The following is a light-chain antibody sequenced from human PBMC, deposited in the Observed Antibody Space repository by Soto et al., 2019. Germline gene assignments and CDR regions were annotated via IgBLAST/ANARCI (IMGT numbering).Light chain of an antibody. CDR2: KAS. CDR1: QTISSW. V-gene: IGKV1-5*03. CDR3: QNYNSYSEA. J-gene: IGKJ1*01. Sequence: DLQMTQSPSTLSGSVGDRVTITCRASQTISSWLAWYQQKPGKAPKLLIYKASTLKSGVPSRFSGSGSGTEFTLTISSLQPDDFATYYCQNYNSYSEACGQGTKVDIK.